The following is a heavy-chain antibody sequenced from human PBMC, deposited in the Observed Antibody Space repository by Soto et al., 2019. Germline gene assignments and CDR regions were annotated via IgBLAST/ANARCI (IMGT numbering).Heavy chain of an antibody. CDR1: GFTFSSYE. V-gene: IGHV3-48*03. D-gene: IGHD1-7*01. CDR3: ARDTVDNWNYGYYYGMDV. CDR2: ISSSGSTI. Sequence: EVQLVESGGGLVQPGGSLRLSCAASGFTFSSYEMNWVRQAPGKGLEWVSYISSSGSTIYYADSVKGRFTISRDNAKNSLYLQMNSLRAEDTAVYYRARDTVDNWNYGYYYGMDVWGPGTTVTVSS. J-gene: IGHJ6*02.